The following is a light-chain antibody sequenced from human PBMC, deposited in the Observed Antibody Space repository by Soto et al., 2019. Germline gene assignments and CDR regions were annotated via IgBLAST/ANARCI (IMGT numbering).Light chain of an antibody. CDR3: QQYNNWPRGVT. V-gene: IGKV3-15*01. CDR2: GAS. J-gene: IGKJ3*01. CDR1: QSVSSN. Sequence: EIVMTQSPATLSVSPRERATLSCRASQSVSSNLAWYQQKPGQAPRLLIYGASTRATGIPARFSGSGSGTEFTLTISSLQSEDFAVYYCQQYNNWPRGVTFGPGTKVDIK.